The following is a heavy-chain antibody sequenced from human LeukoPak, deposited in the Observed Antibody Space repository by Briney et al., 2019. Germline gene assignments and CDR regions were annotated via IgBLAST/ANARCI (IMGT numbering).Heavy chain of an antibody. Sequence: GGSLRLSCAASGFTFSSYAMSWVRQAPGKGLEWVSAISGSGGSTYCADSVKGRFTISRDNSKNTLYLQMNSLRAEDTAVYYCAKDRSQGYYDSSGYLNDYWGQGTLVTVSS. CDR2: ISGSGGST. CDR3: AKDRSQGYYDSSGYLNDY. CDR1: GFTFSSYA. V-gene: IGHV3-23*01. J-gene: IGHJ4*02. D-gene: IGHD3-22*01.